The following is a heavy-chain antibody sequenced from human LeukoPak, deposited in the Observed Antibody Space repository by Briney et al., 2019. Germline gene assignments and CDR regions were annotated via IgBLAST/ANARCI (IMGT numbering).Heavy chain of an antibody. J-gene: IGHJ2*01. V-gene: IGHV4-39*07. CDR3: ARVSGRFTWYFDL. CDR2: IYYSGST. Sequence: PSETLSLTCTVSGVSIISSNSYWGWIRQPPGKGLEWIGSIYYSGSTYYNPSLKSRVTISVDTSKSQFSLKLSSVTAADTAVYYCARVSGRFTWYFDLWGRGTLVTVSS. CDR1: GVSIISSNSY.